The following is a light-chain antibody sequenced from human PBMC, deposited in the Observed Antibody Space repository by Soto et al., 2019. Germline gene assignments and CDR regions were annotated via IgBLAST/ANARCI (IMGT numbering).Light chain of an antibody. Sequence: ETVLTQSPGTLSLSPGEGATLSCRASQSVSSSYLAWYQQKPGQTPRLLIYGASNRATGIPDRFSGSGSGPDFTLTISRLEPEDFAVYYCQQYVPSPPSWTLGQGTKVEIK. J-gene: IGKJ1*01. CDR1: QSVSSSY. CDR2: GAS. CDR3: QQYVPSPPSWT. V-gene: IGKV3-20*01.